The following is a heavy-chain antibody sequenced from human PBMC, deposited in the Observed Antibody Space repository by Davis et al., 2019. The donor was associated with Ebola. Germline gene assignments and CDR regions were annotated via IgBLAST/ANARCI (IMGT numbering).Heavy chain of an antibody. Sequence: PGGSLRLSCAASGFTFRSYSMNWVRQAPGKGLEWVSSISISSNYIYYADSVKGRFTISRDNSKNTLYLQMNSLRAEDTAVYYCAKGLTVPYGMDVWGQGTTVTVSS. CDR1: GFTFRSYS. CDR3: AKGLTVPYGMDV. V-gene: IGHV3-21*01. CDR2: ISISSNYI. D-gene: IGHD2-2*01. J-gene: IGHJ6*02.